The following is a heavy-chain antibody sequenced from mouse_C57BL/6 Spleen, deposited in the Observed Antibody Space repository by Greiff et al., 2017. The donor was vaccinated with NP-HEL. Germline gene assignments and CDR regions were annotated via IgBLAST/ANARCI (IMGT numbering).Heavy chain of an antibody. CDR2: ISNGGGST. J-gene: IGHJ3*01. V-gene: IGHV5-12*01. CDR1: GFTFSDYY. CDR3: ARHMDDYDGTAWFAY. D-gene: IGHD2-4*01. Sequence: EVMLVESGGGLVQPGGSLKLSCAASGFTFSDYYMYWVRQTPEKRLEWVAYISNGGGSTYYPDTVKGRFTISRDNAKNTLYLQMSRLKSEDTAMYYCARHMDDYDGTAWFAYWGQGTLVTVSA.